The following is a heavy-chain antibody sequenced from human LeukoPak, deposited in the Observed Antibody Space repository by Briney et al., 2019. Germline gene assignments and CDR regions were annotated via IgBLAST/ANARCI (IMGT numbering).Heavy chain of an antibody. Sequence: SETLSLTCAVYGGSFSGYYWSWIRQPPGKGLEWIGEINHSGSTNYNPSLKSRVTISVDTSKNQFSLKLSSVTAADTAVYYCARGGWWSSSAPDYWGQGTLVTVSP. CDR2: INHSGST. CDR1: GGSFSGYY. J-gene: IGHJ4*02. V-gene: IGHV4-34*01. CDR3: ARGGWWSSSAPDY. D-gene: IGHD6-6*01.